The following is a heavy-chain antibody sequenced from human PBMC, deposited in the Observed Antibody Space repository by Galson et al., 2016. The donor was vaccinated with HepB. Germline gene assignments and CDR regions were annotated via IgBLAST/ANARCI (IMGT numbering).Heavy chain of an antibody. Sequence: SLRLSCAASGFISGKFAMSWVRQAPGKGLEWVSSMSASGGTFYADSVKGRSTISRDNFKNMVYLQQNSLRAEDTALYYCVKGPVASGRMPIDYWGQGTLVIVSS. J-gene: IGHJ4*02. CDR3: VKGPVASGRMPIDY. V-gene: IGHV3-23*01. D-gene: IGHD6-19*01. CDR1: GFISGKFA. CDR2: MSASGGT.